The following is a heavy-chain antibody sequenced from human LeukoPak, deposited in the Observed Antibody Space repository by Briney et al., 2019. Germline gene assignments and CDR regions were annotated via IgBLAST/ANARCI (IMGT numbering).Heavy chain of an antibody. J-gene: IGHJ4*02. Sequence: GGSLRLSCAASGFTFSSYSMNWVRQAPGKGLEWVSSISSSSSYVYYADSVKGRFNISRENPKNSLYLQMNSLRAEDTAVYYCASLGYCSSTSCFHWGQGTLVTVSS. V-gene: IGHV3-21*01. CDR1: GFTFSSYS. D-gene: IGHD2-2*01. CDR3: ASLGYCSSTSCFH. CDR2: ISSSSSYV.